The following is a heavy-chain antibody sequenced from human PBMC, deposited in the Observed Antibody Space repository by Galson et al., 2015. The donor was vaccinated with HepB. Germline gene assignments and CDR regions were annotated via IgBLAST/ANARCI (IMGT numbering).Heavy chain of an antibody. CDR3: AREAWDSSENNWFDP. CDR2: IYYSGST. CDR1: GGSISSYY. D-gene: IGHD3-22*01. V-gene: IGHV4-59*01. J-gene: IGHJ5*02. Sequence: TLSLTCTVAGGSISSYYWSWIRQPPGKGLEWIGYIYYSGSTNYNPSLKSRVTISVDTSKNQFSLKLSSVTAADTAVYYCAREAWDSSENNWFDPWGQGTLVTVSS.